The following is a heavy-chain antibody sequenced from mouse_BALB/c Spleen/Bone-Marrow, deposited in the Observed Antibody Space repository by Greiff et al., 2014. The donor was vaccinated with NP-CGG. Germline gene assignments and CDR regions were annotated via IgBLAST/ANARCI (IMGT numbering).Heavy chain of an antibody. J-gene: IGHJ4*01. Sequence: EVQLQQSGPELVKPGASVKISCKTSGYTFTEYTMHWVKQSHGKSLEWIGGVNPNNGGTIYNQKFKGKATLTVDKSSSTAYMELRSLTSEDSAVYYCTRKDYGYNYVMDYWGQGTSVTVSS. CDR2: VNPNNGGT. V-gene: IGHV1-18*01. CDR3: TRKDYGYNYVMDY. D-gene: IGHD1-2*01. CDR1: GYTFTEYT.